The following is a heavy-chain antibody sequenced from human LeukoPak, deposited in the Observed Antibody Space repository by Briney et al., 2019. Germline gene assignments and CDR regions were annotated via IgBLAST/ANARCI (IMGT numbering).Heavy chain of an antibody. Sequence: NPGGSLRLSCAASGFTFSSYSTNWVRQAPGKGLEWVSSISSSSSYIYYADSVKGRFTISRDNAKNSLYLQMNSLRAEDTAVYYCASRPPYYYDSSGYLAASFDYWGQGTLVTVSS. V-gene: IGHV3-21*01. CDR1: GFTFSSYS. CDR3: ASRPPYYYDSSGYLAASFDY. J-gene: IGHJ4*02. D-gene: IGHD3-22*01. CDR2: ISSSSSYI.